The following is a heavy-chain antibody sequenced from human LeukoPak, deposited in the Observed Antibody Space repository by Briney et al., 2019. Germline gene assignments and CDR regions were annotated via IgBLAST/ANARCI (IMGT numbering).Heavy chain of an antibody. D-gene: IGHD3-22*01. CDR3: ARIYDSSGYSHFDY. Sequence: SVKVSCKASGGTFSSYAISWVRQAPGQGLEWMGGIIPIFGTANHAQKFQGRVTITTDESTSTAYMELSSLRSEDTAVYYCARIYDSSGYSHFDYWGQGTLVTVSS. V-gene: IGHV1-69*05. CDR1: GGTFSSYA. CDR2: IIPIFGTA. J-gene: IGHJ4*02.